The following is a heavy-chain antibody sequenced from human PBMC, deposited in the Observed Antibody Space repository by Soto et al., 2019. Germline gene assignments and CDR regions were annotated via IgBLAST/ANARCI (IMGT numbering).Heavy chain of an antibody. CDR3: ARQARAAARHHWFDP. Sequence: SETLSLTCTVSGGSIISYYWTWIRQPPGKGLEWIGHIYSSGNTNYNPSLKSRVTISIDTSENQFSLKLSSVTAADTAVYYCARQARAAARHHWFDPWGQGTLVTVSS. D-gene: IGHD6-6*01. J-gene: IGHJ5*02. V-gene: IGHV4-59*08. CDR2: IYSSGNT. CDR1: GGSIISYY.